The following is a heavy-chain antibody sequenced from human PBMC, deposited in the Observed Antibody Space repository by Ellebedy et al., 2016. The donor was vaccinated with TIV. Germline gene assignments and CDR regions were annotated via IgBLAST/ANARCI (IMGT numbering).Heavy chain of an antibody. Sequence: GESLKISCAASGFTFSSFGMNWVRQASGKGLEWVSSIESSGTFIYYADSAKGRFTISRDNAKNSLYLHMTSLRVEETAVYYCAKSTVVNPEGDAYDIWGQGTEVTVSS. V-gene: IGHV3-21*06. J-gene: IGHJ3*02. CDR3: AKSTVVNPEGDAYDI. CDR1: GFTFSSFG. D-gene: IGHD4-23*01. CDR2: IESSGTFI.